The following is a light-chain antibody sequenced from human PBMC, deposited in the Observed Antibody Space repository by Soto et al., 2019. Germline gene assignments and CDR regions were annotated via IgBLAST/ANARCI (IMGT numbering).Light chain of an antibody. J-gene: IGLJ2*01. Sequence: QSVLTQPPSASGTPGQRVTISCSGSSSNIGSNYVYWYQQLPGTAPKLLIYRNNQRPSGVPDRFSGSKSGTSASLAISGLRSEDEADCYCTAWDDSLRAVVFGGGTKLTVL. CDR1: SSNIGSNY. CDR2: RNN. CDR3: TAWDDSLRAVV. V-gene: IGLV1-47*01.